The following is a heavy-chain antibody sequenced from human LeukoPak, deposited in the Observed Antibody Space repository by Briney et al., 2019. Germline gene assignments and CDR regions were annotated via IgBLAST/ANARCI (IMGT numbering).Heavy chain of an antibody. Sequence: SETLSLTCTVSGDSVSSYYWSWIRQPPGKGLEWIGYIYDSGSTNYNPSLKSRVTISVDTSKNQFSLKLSSVTAADTAVYYCARDLLSSSWVYFQHWGQGTLVTVSS. J-gene: IGHJ1*01. CDR2: IYDSGST. D-gene: IGHD6-13*01. CDR3: ARDLLSSSWVYFQH. CDR1: GDSVSSYY. V-gene: IGHV4-59*02.